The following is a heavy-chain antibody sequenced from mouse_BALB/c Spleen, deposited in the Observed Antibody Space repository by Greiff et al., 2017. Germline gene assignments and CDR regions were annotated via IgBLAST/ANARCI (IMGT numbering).Heavy chain of an antibody. D-gene: IGHD2-4*01. CDR1: GYTFTSYV. CDR2: INPYNDGT. CDR3: ARGVMISSFAY. Sequence: EVKLMESGPELVKPGASVKMSCKASGYTFTSYVMHWVKQKPGQGLEWIGYINPYNDGTKYNEKFKGKATLTSDKSSSTAYMELSSLTSEDSAVYYCARGVMISSFAYWGQGTLVTVSA. J-gene: IGHJ3*01. V-gene: IGHV1-14*01.